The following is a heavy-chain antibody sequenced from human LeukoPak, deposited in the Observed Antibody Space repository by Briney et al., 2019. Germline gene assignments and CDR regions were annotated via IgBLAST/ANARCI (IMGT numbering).Heavy chain of an antibody. CDR1: GGSISSGDYY. V-gene: IGHV4-61*02. CDR3: ARSMATIPREFFFSFDY. J-gene: IGHJ4*02. CDR2: IYTSGST. D-gene: IGHD5-24*01. Sequence: SETLSLTCTVSGGSISSGDYYWSWIRQPAGKGLEWIGRIYTSGSTNYNPSLKSRVTISLDTSKNQFSLNLSSVTAADTAVYYCARSMATIPREFFFSFDYWGQGTLVTVSS.